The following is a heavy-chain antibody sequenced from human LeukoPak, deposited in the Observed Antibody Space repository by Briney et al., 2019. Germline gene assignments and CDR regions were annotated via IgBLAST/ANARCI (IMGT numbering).Heavy chain of an antibody. Sequence: HAGGSLRLSCAASGFSFNNSEMYWVRQAPGKGLEWVSYISSTGYTIYYADSVKGRFTISRDNAKNSLFLQMNSLRVEDTAVYFCASGWDNSGYYCDYWGQGTLVTVSS. CDR2: ISSTGYTI. D-gene: IGHD6-19*01. CDR3: ASGWDNSGYYCDY. J-gene: IGHJ4*02. CDR1: GFSFNNSE. V-gene: IGHV3-48*03.